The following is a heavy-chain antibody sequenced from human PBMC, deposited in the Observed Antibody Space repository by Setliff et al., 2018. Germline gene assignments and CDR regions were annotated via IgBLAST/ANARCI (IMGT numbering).Heavy chain of an antibody. Sequence: ASVKVSCKTSGYTFISYGLSWMRQAPGQGLEWMGWISGYNGNTEYAQNLQGRVTMTRDTSTSTAYMELRSLTSDDTAVYYCARVPRLEWLLPTFDSWGQGTLVTVSS. CDR2: ISGYNGNT. D-gene: IGHD3-3*01. CDR1: GYTFISYG. V-gene: IGHV1-18*01. CDR3: ARVPRLEWLLPTFDS. J-gene: IGHJ4*02.